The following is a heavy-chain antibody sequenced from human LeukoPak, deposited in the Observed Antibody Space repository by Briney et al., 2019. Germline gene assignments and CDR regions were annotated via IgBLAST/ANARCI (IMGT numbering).Heavy chain of an antibody. CDR2: INPNSGGT. CDR3: ARDGDCGGDCYPDY. J-gene: IGHJ4*02. CDR1: GYTFTGYY. Sequence: ASVKVSCKASGYTFTGYYMHWVRQAPRQGLEWMGWINPNSGGTNYAQKFQGRATMTRDTSISTAYMELSRLRSDDTAVYYCARDGDCGGDCYPDYWGQGTLVTVSS. D-gene: IGHD2-21*02. V-gene: IGHV1-2*02.